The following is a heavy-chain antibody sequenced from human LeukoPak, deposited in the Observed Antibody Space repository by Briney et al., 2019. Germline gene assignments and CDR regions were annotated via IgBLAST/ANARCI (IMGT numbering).Heavy chain of an antibody. D-gene: IGHD6-19*01. V-gene: IGHV4-4*09. CDR3: ARHLESSGWYGNYCYMDV. CDR2: IYTSGST. Sequence: PSETLSLTCTVSGGSISSYYWSWIRQPPGKGLEWIGSIYTSGSTNYNPSLKSRVTISVDTSKNQFSLKLSSVTAADTAVYYCARHLESSGWYGNYCYMDVWGKGTTVTVSS. CDR1: GGSISSYY. J-gene: IGHJ6*03.